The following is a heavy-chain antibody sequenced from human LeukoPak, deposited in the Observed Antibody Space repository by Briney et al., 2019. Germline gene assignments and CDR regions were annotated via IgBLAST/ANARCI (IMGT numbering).Heavy chain of an antibody. Sequence: PSETLSLTCTVSGDSVSSYYWSWIRLPPEKGLEWIGYIYYSGSTNYNPSLKSRVTISVDTSKNQFSLKLSSVNAADTAVYYCARGMSEYYYDSSGYYPSFDYWGQGTLVTVSS. CDR3: ARGMSEYYYDSSGYYPSFDY. V-gene: IGHV4-59*02. D-gene: IGHD3-22*01. CDR2: IYYSGST. J-gene: IGHJ4*02. CDR1: GDSVSSYY.